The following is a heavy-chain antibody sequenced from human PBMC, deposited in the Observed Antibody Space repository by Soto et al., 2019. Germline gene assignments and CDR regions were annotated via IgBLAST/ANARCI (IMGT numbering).Heavy chain of an antibody. D-gene: IGHD3-10*01. J-gene: IGHJ6*02. V-gene: IGHV3-23*01. CDR1: GFTFSSYA. Sequence: GGSLRLSCAASGFTFSSYAMSWVRQAPGKGLEWVSAISGSGGSTYYADSVKGRFTISRDNSKNTLYLQMNSLRAEDTAVYYCAKDLYPSGSYLSPTYYYYGMDVWGQGTTVTVSS. CDR2: ISGSGGST. CDR3: AKDLYPSGSYLSPTYYYYGMDV.